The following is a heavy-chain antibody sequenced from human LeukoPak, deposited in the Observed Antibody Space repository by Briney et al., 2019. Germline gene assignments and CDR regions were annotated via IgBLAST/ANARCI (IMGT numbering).Heavy chain of an antibody. V-gene: IGHV3-74*01. J-gene: IGHJ5*02. D-gene: IGHD3-10*01. CDR3: ARVLLWFGGKKNNNWFDP. CDR1: GFTFSSYW. CDR2: INSDGSST. Sequence: GGSLRLSCAASGFTFSSYWMHWVRQAPGKGLVWVSRINSDGSSTSYADSVRGRFTISRDNAKNSLYLQMNSLRAEDTAVYYCARVLLWFGGKKNNNWFDPWGQGTLVTVSS.